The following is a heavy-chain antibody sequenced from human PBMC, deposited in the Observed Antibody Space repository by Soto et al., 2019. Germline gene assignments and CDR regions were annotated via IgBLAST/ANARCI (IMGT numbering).Heavy chain of an antibody. CDR1: GFTFSSFA. J-gene: IGHJ5*02. CDR2: ISGRGLSGSRYTT. CDR3: AKDHSSSWYRGDKYNWFDP. V-gene: IGHV3-23*01. D-gene: IGHD6-13*01. Sequence: PGGSLRLSCAASGFTFSSFAMTWVRQAPGKGLEWVSSISGRGLSGSRYTTYYVESVKGRFTIARDNSKNTLYLQMNSLRAEDTAVYYCAKDHSSSWYRGDKYNWFDPWGQGTLVTVSS.